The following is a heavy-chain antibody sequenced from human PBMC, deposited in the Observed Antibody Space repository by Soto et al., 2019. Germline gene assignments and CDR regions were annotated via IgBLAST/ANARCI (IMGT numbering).Heavy chain of an antibody. D-gene: IGHD6-19*01. CDR1: GFTFSGSA. CDR2: IRSKANSYAT. Sequence: PVGSLRLSCAASGFTFSGSAMHWVRQASGKGLEWVGRIRSKANSYATAYAASVKGRFTISRDDSKNTAYLQMNSLKTEDTAVYYCTTGSTVAGSGMDVWGQGTTVTVSS. V-gene: IGHV3-73*01. CDR3: TTGSTVAGSGMDV. J-gene: IGHJ6*02.